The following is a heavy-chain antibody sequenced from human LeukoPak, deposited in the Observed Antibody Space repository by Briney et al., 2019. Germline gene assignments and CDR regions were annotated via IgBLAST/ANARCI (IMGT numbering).Heavy chain of an antibody. CDR2: INSDGSAT. Sequence: PGGALGISLEGPGFHLNRDWMDLVRPASGKGLMWVSRINSDGSATTYADFVKGRFTISRDNAKNTVYLQMNSLRVDDTAIYYCERDYGAWGQGTLVTVSP. V-gene: IGHV3-74*03. J-gene: IGHJ5*02. CDR1: GFHLNRDW. CDR3: ERDYGA. D-gene: IGHD4/OR15-4a*01.